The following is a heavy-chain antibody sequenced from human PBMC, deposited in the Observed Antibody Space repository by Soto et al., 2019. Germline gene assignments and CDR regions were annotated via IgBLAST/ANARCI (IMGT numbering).Heavy chain of an antibody. CDR1: GGSISSGNYY. D-gene: IGHD2-21*02. J-gene: IGHJ6*02. V-gene: IGHV4-30-4*01. Sequence: SETLSLTCTVSGGSISSGNYYWSWIRQPPGKGLEWIGYIYYSGSTYYNPSLKSRVTISVDTSKNQFSLKLSSVTAADTAIYYCARDLWGYCGTNCYPLDVWGQGTTVTVSS. CDR2: IYYSGST. CDR3: ARDLWGYCGTNCYPLDV.